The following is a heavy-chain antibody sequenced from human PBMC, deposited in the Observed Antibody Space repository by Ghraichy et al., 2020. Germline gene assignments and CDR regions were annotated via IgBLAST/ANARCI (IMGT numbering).Heavy chain of an antibody. V-gene: IGHV3-33*01. D-gene: IGHD6-13*01. CDR3: VRGGTGYSSSWFGH. Sequence: GESLNISCAASGFTFSSYGMHWVRQAPGKGLEWVTVVWYDGSNKYYADSVKGRFTISRDNSKNTLYLQMNSLRAEDTAVYYCVRGGTGYSSSWFGHWGQGTLVTVSS. CDR2: VWYDGSNK. J-gene: IGHJ4*02. CDR1: GFTFSSYG.